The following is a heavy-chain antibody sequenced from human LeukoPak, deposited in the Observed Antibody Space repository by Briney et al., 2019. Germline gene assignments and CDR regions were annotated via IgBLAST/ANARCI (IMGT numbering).Heavy chain of an antibody. CDR1: GGSISNYY. D-gene: IGHD1-26*01. CDR2: IYYSGST. V-gene: IGHV4-59*01. CDR3: ARARVGATLDY. Sequence: SETLSLTCTVSGGSISNYYWSWIRQPPGRGLEWIGYIYYSGSTNYNPSLKNRVTISIDTSKNQFSLKLSSVTAADTAVYYCARARVGATLDYWGQGTLVTVSS. J-gene: IGHJ4*02.